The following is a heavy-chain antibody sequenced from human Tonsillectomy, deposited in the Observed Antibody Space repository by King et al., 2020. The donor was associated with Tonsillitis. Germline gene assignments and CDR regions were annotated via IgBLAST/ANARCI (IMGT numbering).Heavy chain of an antibody. Sequence: TLKESGPTLVKPTQTLTLTCTFSGFSLSTSGVGVGWIRQPPGKALEWLALIYWDDDTRYSPSLESRLTITKDTSKNQVVLTMTNMDPVDTATYYCAHQYNWNDGESYDYYYMDVWGKGTTVTVSS. D-gene: IGHD1-1*01. CDR1: GFSLSTSGVG. CDR2: IYWDDDT. V-gene: IGHV2-5*02. J-gene: IGHJ6*03. CDR3: AHQYNWNDGESYDYYYMDV.